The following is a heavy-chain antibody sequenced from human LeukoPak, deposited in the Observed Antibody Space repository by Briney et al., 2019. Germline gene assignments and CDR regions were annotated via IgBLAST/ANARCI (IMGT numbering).Heavy chain of an antibody. D-gene: IGHD5-24*01. J-gene: IGHJ4*02. CDR3: ARDPIRGEMATTYGDGVDY. CDR2: FDPEDGET. CDR1: GYTLTELS. Sequence: VASVKVSCKVSGYTLTELSIHWVRQAPGKGLEWLGGFDPEDGETISAQRFQGRVTMTEDTSTDTAYMELSSLRSEDTAVYYCARDPIRGEMATTYGDGVDYWGQGTLVTVSS. V-gene: IGHV1-24*01.